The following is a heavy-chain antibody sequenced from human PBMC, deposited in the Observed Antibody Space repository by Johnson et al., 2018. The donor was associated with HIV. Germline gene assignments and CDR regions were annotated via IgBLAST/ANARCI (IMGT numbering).Heavy chain of an antibody. J-gene: IGHJ3*02. CDR3: ARDSPRAAAGLLIGAFDI. CDR2: VNWNGGTT. D-gene: IGHD6-13*01. V-gene: IGHV3-20*04. Sequence: MLLVESRGGVVRPGGSLRLSCAASGFTFDDYGMSWVRQLPGKGLEWVSGVNWNGGTTGYADSVEGRFPISRVNAKNTLYLQMNSLRAEETAVYYCARDSPRAAAGLLIGAFDIWGQGTMVTVSS. CDR1: GFTFDDYG.